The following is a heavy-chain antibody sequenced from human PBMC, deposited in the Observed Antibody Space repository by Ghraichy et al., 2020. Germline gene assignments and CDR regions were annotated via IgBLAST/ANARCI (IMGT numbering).Heavy chain of an antibody. CDR2: ISSSGSTI. Sequence: GSLRLSCAASGFTFSSYEMNWVRQAPGKGLEWVSYISSSGSTIYYADSVKGRFTISRDNAKNSLYLQMNSLRAEDTAVYYCARDLGDTAMVFDYWGQGTLVTVSS. CDR3: ARDLGDTAMVFDY. D-gene: IGHD5-18*01. V-gene: IGHV3-48*03. J-gene: IGHJ4*02. CDR1: GFTFSSYE.